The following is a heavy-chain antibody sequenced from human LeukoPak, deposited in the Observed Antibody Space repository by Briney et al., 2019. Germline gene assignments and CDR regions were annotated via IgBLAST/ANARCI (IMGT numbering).Heavy chain of an antibody. CDR1: GFTFSSYN. D-gene: IGHD6-13*01. J-gene: IGHJ4*02. CDR2: ITRNSNYI. CDR3: ASFPGYSSSWYSGEDY. Sequence: GGSLRLSCAASGFTFSSYNMNWVRQAPGKGLEWISSITRNSNYIYYADSVKGRFTISRDNGKNSLYLQMNSLRAEDTAVYYCASFPGYSSSWYSGEDYWGQGTLVTVSS. V-gene: IGHV3-21*01.